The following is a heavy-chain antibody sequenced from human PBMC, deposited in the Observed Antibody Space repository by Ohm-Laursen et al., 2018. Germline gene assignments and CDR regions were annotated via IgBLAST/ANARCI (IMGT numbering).Heavy chain of an antibody. V-gene: IGHV3-23*01. CDR2: IGGDDRT. J-gene: IGHJ4*02. CDR3: ASGLYSSSWYMEEDY. D-gene: IGHD6-13*01. CDR1: GFSFSGCA. Sequence: SLRLSCSASGFSFSGCAVTWVRQAPGKGLEWVSAIGGDDRTHYADSVKGRFTISRDNAKNSLYLQMNSLRAEDTAVYYCASGLYSSSWYMEEDYWGQGTLVTVSS.